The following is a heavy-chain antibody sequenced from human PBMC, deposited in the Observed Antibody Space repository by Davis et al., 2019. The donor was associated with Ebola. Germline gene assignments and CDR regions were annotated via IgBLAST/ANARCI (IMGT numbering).Heavy chain of an antibody. CDR2: ISAYNGNT. V-gene: IGHV1-18*01. Sequence: PTVKVSCKASGYTLTSSGISWVRQAPGKGLEWMRWISAYNGNTNYAQKLQGRVNMTTDTSTSTAYMELRSLKSGDTAVYYCTRVEGGLLDYWGQGTLVTVSS. CDR3: TRVEGGLLDY. CDR1: GYTLTSSG. J-gene: IGHJ4*02. D-gene: IGHD2-15*01.